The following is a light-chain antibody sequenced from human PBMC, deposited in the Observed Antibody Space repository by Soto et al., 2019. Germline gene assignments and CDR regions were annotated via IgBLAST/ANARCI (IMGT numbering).Light chain of an antibody. CDR2: SPP. CDR3: RQSLTMPIT. Sequence: DIQMTQSPASLSVSVGDRVTITCRESQSINNYLNSYLQRQGQAPKPLIRSPPILQRGVPSRFSGSGSRTEFTLTIADLQPDDFGTYYCRQSLTMPITFGHGTRLDI. V-gene: IGKV1-39*01. CDR1: QSINNY. J-gene: IGKJ5*01.